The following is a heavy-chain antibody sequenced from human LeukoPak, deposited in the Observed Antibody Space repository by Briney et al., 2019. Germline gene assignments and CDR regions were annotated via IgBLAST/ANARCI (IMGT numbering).Heavy chain of an antibody. CDR3: AKDKNYYYMDV. J-gene: IGHJ6*03. V-gene: IGHV3-66*01. CDR2: IYSGGST. CDR1: GFTVSSNY. Sequence: PGGSLRLSCAASGFTVSSNYMSWVRQAPGKGLEWVSVIYSGGSTYYADSVKGRFTISRDNSKNTLYLQMNSLRAEDTAVYYCAKDKNYYYMDVWGKGTTVTVSS.